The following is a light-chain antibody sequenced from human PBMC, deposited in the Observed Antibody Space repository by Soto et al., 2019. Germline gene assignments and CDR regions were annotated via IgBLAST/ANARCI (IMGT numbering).Light chain of an antibody. J-gene: IGLJ3*02. Sequence: QSVLTQPASVSGSPGQSITISCTGASSDVENNNVVSWYQQHPGKAPKLLIYEATKRPSGVSNRFSGSKSGDTASLTISGLQAEDEADYFCSSSVRRRTWVFGGGTQLTVL. CDR3: SSSVRRRTWV. CDR2: EAT. CDR1: SSDVENNNV. V-gene: IGLV2-23*01.